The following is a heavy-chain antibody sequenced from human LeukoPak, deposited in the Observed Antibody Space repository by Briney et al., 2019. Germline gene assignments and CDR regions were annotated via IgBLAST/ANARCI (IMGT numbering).Heavy chain of an antibody. V-gene: IGHV1-18*01. CDR3: ARDESRVAAAGTGGY. Sequence: ASVKVSCKASGYTFTSYGISCVRQAPGQGLEWMGWISAYNGNTNYAQKLQGRVTMTTDTSTSTAYMELRSLRSDDTAVYYCARDESRVAAAGTGGYWGQGTLVTVSS. CDR1: GYTFTSYG. D-gene: IGHD6-13*01. J-gene: IGHJ4*02. CDR2: ISAYNGNT.